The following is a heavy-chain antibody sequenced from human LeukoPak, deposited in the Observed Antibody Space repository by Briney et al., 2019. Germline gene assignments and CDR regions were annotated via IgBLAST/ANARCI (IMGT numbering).Heavy chain of an antibody. CDR3: ARDGQAFNSNWDYFEY. CDR1: GFTFDTFA. V-gene: IGHV3-23*01. D-gene: IGHD7-27*01. Sequence: GGSLRLSCVASGFTFDTFAMIWVRQAPGKGLEWVSGIGNTETYYSDSAKGRFTISRDKSKSTIYLHMSNLRAEDTALYYCARDGQAFNSNWDYFEYWGQGTPVTVSS. J-gene: IGHJ4*02. CDR2: IGNTET.